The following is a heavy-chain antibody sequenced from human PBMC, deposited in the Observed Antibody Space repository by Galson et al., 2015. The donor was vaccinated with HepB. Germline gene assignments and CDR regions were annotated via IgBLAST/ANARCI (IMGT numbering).Heavy chain of an antibody. Sequence: SLRLSCAASGFTFSSYGMHWVRQAPGKGLEWVAVIWYDGSNKYYADSVKGRFTISRDNSKNTLYLQMNSLRAEDTAVYYCARVVSRGLKNDAFDIWGQGTMVTVSS. CDR1: GFTFSSYG. CDR2: IWYDGSNK. J-gene: IGHJ3*02. V-gene: IGHV3-33*08. D-gene: IGHD3-10*01. CDR3: ARVVSRGLKNDAFDI.